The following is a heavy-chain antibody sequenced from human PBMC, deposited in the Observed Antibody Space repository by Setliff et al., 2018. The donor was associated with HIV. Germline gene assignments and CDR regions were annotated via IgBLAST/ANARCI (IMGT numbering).Heavy chain of an antibody. CDR1: GEFVSSGGNY. Sequence: TLSLTCTVFGEFVSSGGNYWGWVRQLPGKALEWIGYIYYSGSTYYSPSLKSRVTISEDTSKNQFSLKLSSVTALDTAVYYCARKGAGTGEFDYWGQGTLVTVSS. J-gene: IGHJ4*02. D-gene: IGHD6-19*01. CDR3: ARKGAGTGEFDY. CDR2: IYYSGST. V-gene: IGHV4-31*03.